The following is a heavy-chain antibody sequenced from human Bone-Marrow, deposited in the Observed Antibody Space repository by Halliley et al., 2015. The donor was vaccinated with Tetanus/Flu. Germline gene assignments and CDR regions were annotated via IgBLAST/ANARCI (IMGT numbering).Heavy chain of an antibody. V-gene: IGHV3-9*01. J-gene: IGHJ4*02. D-gene: IGHD3-22*01. CDR3: AKDIESYYDSSGYYLDF. CDR1: GFTFDDYA. Sequence: SLRLSCAASGFTFDDYAMHWVRQSPRKGLEWVAGISWNSDSTAYADSVKGRFTISRDNAKKSLYLQMNSLRPEDTALYYCAKDIESYYDSSGYYLDFGGQGTLVTVSS. CDR2: ISWNSDST.